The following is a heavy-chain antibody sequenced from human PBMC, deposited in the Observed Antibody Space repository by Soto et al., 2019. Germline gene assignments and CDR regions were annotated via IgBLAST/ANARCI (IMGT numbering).Heavy chain of an antibody. V-gene: IGHV4-31*03. Sequence: QVQLQESGPGLVKPSQTLSITCTVSGGSITSSGYYWSWIRQHPGEGLEWIGFTSNSGSTSYNPSLKSRVTISVDTSSNPFSLNLKSVTAADTAVYYCARGGGSTKVDYWGQGTLVTVSP. CDR2: TSNSGST. CDR1: GGSITSSGYY. J-gene: IGHJ4*02. CDR3: ARGGGSTKVDY. D-gene: IGHD2-2*01.